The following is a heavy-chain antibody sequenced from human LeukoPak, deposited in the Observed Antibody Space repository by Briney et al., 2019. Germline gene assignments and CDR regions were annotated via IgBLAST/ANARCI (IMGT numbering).Heavy chain of an antibody. J-gene: IGHJ6*03. CDR3: AKGGGGTMVTNGYFYMDV. CDR2: ISGDGDSR. Sequence: PGGSLRLSCAASEFSVGSNYMTWVRQAPGKGLEWVSAISGDGDSRYYADFVKGRFTFSRDNSKNTLYLQMNSLRAEDTALYYCAKGGGGTMVTNGYFYMDVWGKGTTVTVSS. D-gene: IGHD5-18*01. CDR1: EFSVGSNY. V-gene: IGHV3-23*01.